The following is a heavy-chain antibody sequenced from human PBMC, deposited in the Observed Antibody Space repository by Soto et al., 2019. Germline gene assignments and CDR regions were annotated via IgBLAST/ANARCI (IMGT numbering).Heavy chain of an antibody. Sequence: SVKVSCKASGGTFSSYAISWARQAPGQGLEWMGGIIPIFGTANYAQKFQGRVTITADKSTSTAYMELSSLRSEDTAVYYCASYSSVGNYDFLNPTGYYYGMDVWGQGTTVTVSS. V-gene: IGHV1-69*06. J-gene: IGHJ6*02. D-gene: IGHD3-3*01. CDR3: ASYSSVGNYDFLNPTGYYYGMDV. CDR1: GGTFSSYA. CDR2: IIPIFGTA.